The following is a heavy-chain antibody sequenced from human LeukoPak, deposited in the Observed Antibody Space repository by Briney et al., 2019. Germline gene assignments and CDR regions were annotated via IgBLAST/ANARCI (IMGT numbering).Heavy chain of an antibody. V-gene: IGHV1-69*05. CDR1: GGTLSSNG. J-gene: IGHJ6*03. CDR3: ARGIVLVPAALSLLDYYYYMDV. D-gene: IGHD2-2*01. Sequence: SVKVSCKASGGTLSSNGISWVRQAPGQGLEWMGGIIPTLDSTNYAQKFQGRITITTDEPASTAHMELSSLRSEDTAVYYCARGIVLVPAALSLLDYYYYMDVWGKGTTVTVSS. CDR2: IIPTLDST.